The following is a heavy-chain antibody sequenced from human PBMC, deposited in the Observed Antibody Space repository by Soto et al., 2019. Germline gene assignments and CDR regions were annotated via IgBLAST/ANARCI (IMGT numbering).Heavy chain of an antibody. CDR2: IYTSGST. V-gene: IGHV4-4*07. CDR3: AGDQGYYYSGIDV. J-gene: IGHJ6*02. Sequence: TSETLSLTCTVSGDSISDYYWSWIRQPAGRGLEWLGRIYTSGSTYYNPSLKSRVTMSVDTSKNQFSLKLSSVTAADTAVYYCAGDQGYYYSGIDVWGQGTTVTVSS. CDR1: GDSISDYY.